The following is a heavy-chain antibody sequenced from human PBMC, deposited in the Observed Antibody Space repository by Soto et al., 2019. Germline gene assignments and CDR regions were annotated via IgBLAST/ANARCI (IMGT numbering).Heavy chain of an antibody. D-gene: IGHD1-1*01. Sequence: SETLSLTCTVSGDSITSNSYFWAWIRQPPGKGLEWIGSIYYSGSTYYNPSLKSRVTISVDRSKNQFSLKLSSVTAADTAVYYCARGNPVPLDYWGQGTLVTVSS. CDR2: IYYSGST. J-gene: IGHJ4*02. CDR1: GDSITSNSYF. V-gene: IGHV4-39*07. CDR3: ARGNPVPLDY.